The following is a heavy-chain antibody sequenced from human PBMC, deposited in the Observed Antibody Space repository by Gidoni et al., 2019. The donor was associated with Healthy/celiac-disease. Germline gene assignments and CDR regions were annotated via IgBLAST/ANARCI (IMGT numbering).Heavy chain of an antibody. J-gene: IGHJ4*02. D-gene: IGHD6-13*01. CDR1: GFTFSSYA. V-gene: IGHV3-30-3*01. CDR3: ASGTGIAAAF. CDR2: ISYDGSNK. Sequence: QVQLVESGGGVVQPGRSLRLSCAASGFTFSSYAMHWVRQAPGKGLEWVAVISYDGSNKYYADSVKGRFTISRDNSKNTLYLQMNSLRAEDTAVYYCASGTGIAAAFWGQGTLVTVSS.